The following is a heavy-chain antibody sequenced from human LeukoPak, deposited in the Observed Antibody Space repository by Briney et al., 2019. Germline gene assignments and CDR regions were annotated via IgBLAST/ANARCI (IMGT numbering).Heavy chain of an antibody. CDR1: GYTFTSYD. J-gene: IGHJ3*02. Sequence: ASVKVSCKASGYTFTSYDINWLRQATGQGLEWMGWMNPNSGNTGYAQKFQGRVTMTRNTSISTAYMELSSLRSEDTAVYYCNRHDYVWGSSRGVNAFDIWGQGTMVTVSS. CDR2: MNPNSGNT. V-gene: IGHV1-8*01. CDR3: NRHDYVWGSSRGVNAFDI. D-gene: IGHD3-16*01.